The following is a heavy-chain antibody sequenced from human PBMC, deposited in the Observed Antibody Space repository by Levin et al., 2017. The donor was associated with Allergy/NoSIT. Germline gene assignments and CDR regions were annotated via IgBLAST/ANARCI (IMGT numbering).Heavy chain of an antibody. V-gene: IGHV1-18*01. J-gene: IGHJ4*02. Sequence: GASVKVSCKASGYTFTSYGISWVRQAPGQGLEWMGWISAYNGNTNYAQKLQGRVTMTTDTSTSTAYMELRSLRSDDTAVYYCARVPYDYGDYAPRAREDYWGQGTLVTVSS. D-gene: IGHD4-17*01. CDR1: GYTFTSYG. CDR3: ARVPYDYGDYAPRAREDY. CDR2: ISAYNGNT.